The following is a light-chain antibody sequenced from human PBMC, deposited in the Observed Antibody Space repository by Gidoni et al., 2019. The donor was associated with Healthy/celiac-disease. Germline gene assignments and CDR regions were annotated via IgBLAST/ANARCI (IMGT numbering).Light chain of an antibody. CDR3: QQYNSYSPFT. J-gene: IGKJ3*01. CDR2: DAS. Sequence: DIQMTQSPSTLSASVGDRVTITCRASQSISSWLAWYQQKPGKAPKLLIYDASSLESGVPSRFSGSGSGTEFTLTISSLQPDDFATYYCQQYNSYSPFTFGPXTKVDIK. CDR1: QSISSW. V-gene: IGKV1-5*01.